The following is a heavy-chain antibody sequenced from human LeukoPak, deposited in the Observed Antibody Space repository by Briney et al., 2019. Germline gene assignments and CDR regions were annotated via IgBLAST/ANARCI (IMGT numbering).Heavy chain of an antibody. CDR1: GGSISSYY. Sequence: SETLSLTCSVSGGSISSYYWSWLRQPPGKGLEYIGYIYYSGSTNYNPSLKSRVTISVDTSKNQFSLKLRSVTAADTAVYYCAGSYSSGWYGFDYWGQGTLVTVSS. J-gene: IGHJ4*02. V-gene: IGHV4-59*01. D-gene: IGHD6-19*01. CDR2: IYYSGST. CDR3: AGSYSSGWYGFDY.